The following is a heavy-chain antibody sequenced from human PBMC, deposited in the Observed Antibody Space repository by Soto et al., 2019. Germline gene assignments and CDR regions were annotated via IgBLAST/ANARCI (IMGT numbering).Heavy chain of an antibody. CDR3: ARDRGDPRGWFDP. V-gene: IGHV3-66*01. CDR2: IYSGGST. J-gene: IGHJ5*02. Sequence: GGSLRLSCAASGFTVSSNYMSWVRQAPGKGLEWVSVIYSGGSTSYADSVKGRFTISRDNSKNTLYLQMNSLRAEDTAVYYCARDRGDPRGWFDPWGQGTLVTVSS. D-gene: IGHD1-26*01. CDR1: GFTVSSNY.